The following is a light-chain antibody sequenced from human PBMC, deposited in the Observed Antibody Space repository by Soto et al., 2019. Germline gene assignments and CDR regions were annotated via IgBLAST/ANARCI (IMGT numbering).Light chain of an antibody. CDR1: SSDVGGYKY. Sequence: QSALTQPRSVSGSPGQSVTISCTGTSSDVGGYKYVSWYQQHPGKGPKLMIFDVNKRPSGVPDRFSGSKSGNTASLTLSGLQAEDEADYYCCSYAGSYGYFVFGTGTKVTVL. CDR3: CSYAGSYGYFV. CDR2: DVN. V-gene: IGLV2-11*01. J-gene: IGLJ1*01.